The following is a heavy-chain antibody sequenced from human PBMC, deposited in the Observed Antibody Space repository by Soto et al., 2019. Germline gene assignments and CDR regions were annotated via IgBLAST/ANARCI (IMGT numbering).Heavy chain of an antibody. V-gene: IGHV3-48*02. CDR2: ISISGSTK. J-gene: IGHJ4*02. Sequence: EVQLVESGGGLVQPGGSLRLSCAASGFTFSSYSMNWVRQAPGKGLEWVSYISISGSTKYYADSVKGRFTISRDNANNSLYLQVNSLRDEDTAVYYCARVSGGYSYGYWGPGTLVTVSS. D-gene: IGHD5-18*01. CDR1: GFTFSSYS. CDR3: ARVSGGYSYGY.